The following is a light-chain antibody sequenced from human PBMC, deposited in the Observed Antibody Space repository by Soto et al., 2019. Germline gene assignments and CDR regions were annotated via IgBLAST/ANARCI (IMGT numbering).Light chain of an antibody. Sequence: QSVLTQPPSVSGAPGQRVTISCTGSNSNIGAGYDVHWYQQLPGTTPKLLIYGNNNRPSGVPDRFSGSKSGTSASLAISGLQAEDEADYYCQSSDLSLSSSVFGGGTKLTVL. CDR1: NSNIGAGYD. CDR3: QSSDLSLSSSV. CDR2: GNN. V-gene: IGLV1-40*01. J-gene: IGLJ2*01.